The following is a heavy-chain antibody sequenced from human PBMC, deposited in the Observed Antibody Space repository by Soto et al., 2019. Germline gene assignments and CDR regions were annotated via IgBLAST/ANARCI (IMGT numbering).Heavy chain of an antibody. Sequence: PGGSLRLSCAASGFTFSSYGMHWVRQAPGKGLEWVAVISYDGSNKYYADSVKGRFTISRDNSKNTLYLQMNSLRAEDTAVYYWATFAIAVAATRYYYYGMDVCGQGTTVTVSS. V-gene: IGHV3-30*03. CDR1: GFTFSSYG. CDR3: ATFAIAVAATRYYYYGMDV. J-gene: IGHJ6*02. D-gene: IGHD6-19*01. CDR2: ISYDGSNK.